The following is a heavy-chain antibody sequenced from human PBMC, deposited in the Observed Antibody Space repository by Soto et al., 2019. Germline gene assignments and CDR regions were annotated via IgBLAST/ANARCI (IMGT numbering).Heavy chain of an antibody. CDR3: ARGGPWVWRYGDYGFDY. Sequence: GGSLRLSCAASGFTFSSYWMSWVRQAPGKGLEWVANIKQDGSEKYYVDSVKGRFTISRDNAKNSLYLQMNSLRAEDTAVYYCARGGPWVWRYGDYGFDYWGQGTLVTVSS. V-gene: IGHV3-7*05. CDR1: GFTFSSYW. CDR2: IKQDGSEK. J-gene: IGHJ4*02. D-gene: IGHD4-17*01.